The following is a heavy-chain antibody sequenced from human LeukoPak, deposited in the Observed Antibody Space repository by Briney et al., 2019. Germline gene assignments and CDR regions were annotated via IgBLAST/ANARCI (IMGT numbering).Heavy chain of an antibody. V-gene: IGHV3-74*01. J-gene: IGHJ4*02. D-gene: IGHD4-11*01. CDR1: GFTFSSHW. CDR2: IKTDGSIT. Sequence: PGGSLRLSCEASGFTFSSHWMHWVREAPGKGLVWVSHIKTDGSITNYAESVKGRFTISRDNARNTLCLQMNSLRAEGTAVYYCGRDLNYNQIDYWGQGTLVTVSS. CDR3: GRDLNYNQIDY.